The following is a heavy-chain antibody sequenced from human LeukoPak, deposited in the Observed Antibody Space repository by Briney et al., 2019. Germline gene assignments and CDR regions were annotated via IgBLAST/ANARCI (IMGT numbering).Heavy chain of an antibody. V-gene: IGHV3-23*01. CDR3: AKDGYGSGSYNYFDY. CDR2: ISGSGDST. D-gene: IGHD3-10*01. Sequence: GGSLRLSCTASGFSFSSNWMTWVRQAPGKGLEWVSAISGSGDSTYDADSVKGRFTISRDNSKNTLYLQMNSLRAEDTAVYYCAKDGYGSGSYNYFDYWGQGTLVTVSS. J-gene: IGHJ4*02. CDR1: GFSFSSNW.